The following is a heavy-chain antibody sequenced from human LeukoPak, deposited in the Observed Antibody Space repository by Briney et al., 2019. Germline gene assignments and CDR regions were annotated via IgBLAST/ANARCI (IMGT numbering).Heavy chain of an antibody. CDR1: GGSITSYY. CDR2: IYDSGST. D-gene: IGHD2/OR15-2a*01. CDR3: ARFSTSYYYGMDV. Sequence: SETLSLTCSVSGGSITSYYWSWIRQPPGKGLEWIGYIYDSGSTNYNPSLKSQVTISVDTSKNQFSLKLSSVTAADTAVYYCARFSTSYYYGMDVWGQGTTVTASS. V-gene: IGHV4-59*01. J-gene: IGHJ6*02.